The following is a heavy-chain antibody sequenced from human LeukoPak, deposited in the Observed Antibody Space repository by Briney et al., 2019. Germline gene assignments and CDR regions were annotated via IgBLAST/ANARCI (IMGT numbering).Heavy chain of an antibody. J-gene: IGHJ3*02. CDR1: GFKFSDYS. CDR2: IGSSSSTI. Sequence: GGSLRLSCAASGFKFSDYSMNWVRQAPGKGLEWVSYIGSSSSTIYYADSVKGRFTISRDNAKNSLYLQMNSLRDEDTAVYYCARLYCSGGSCYSGNGFDIWGQGTMVTVSS. CDR3: ARLYCSGGSCYSGNGFDI. V-gene: IGHV3-48*02. D-gene: IGHD2-15*01.